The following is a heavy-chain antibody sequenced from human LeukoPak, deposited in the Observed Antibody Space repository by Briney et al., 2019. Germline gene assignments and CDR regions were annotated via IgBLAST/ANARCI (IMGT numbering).Heavy chain of an antibody. D-gene: IGHD3-22*01. J-gene: IGHJ4*02. V-gene: IGHV1-69*13. CDR3: ARSAGYYDSSGYYSFFDY. Sequence: ASVKVSCKASGGTFSSYAISWVRQAPGQGLEWMGGIIPIFGTANYAQKFQGRVTITADESTSTAYMELSSLRSEDTAVYYCARSAGYYDSSGYYSFFDYWGQGTLVTVSS. CDR2: IIPIFGTA. CDR1: GGTFSSYA.